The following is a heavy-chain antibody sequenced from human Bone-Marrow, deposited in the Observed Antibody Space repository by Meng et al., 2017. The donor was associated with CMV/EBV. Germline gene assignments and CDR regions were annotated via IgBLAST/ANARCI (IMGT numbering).Heavy chain of an antibody. D-gene: IGHD6-13*01. CDR1: GGTFSSYA. CDR2: IIPIFGTA. J-gene: IGHJ4*02. CDR3: ARITQGIAAGDY. Sequence: SVKVSCKASGGTFSSYAISWVRQAPGQGLEWMGGIIPIFGTANYAQKFQGRVTITTDESTSTAYMELSSLRSEDTAVYYCARITQGIAAGDYWGQGTLVAVSS. V-gene: IGHV1-69*05.